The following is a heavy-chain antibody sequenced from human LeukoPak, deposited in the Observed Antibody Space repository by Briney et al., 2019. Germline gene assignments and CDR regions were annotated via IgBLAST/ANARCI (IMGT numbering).Heavy chain of an antibody. D-gene: IGHD3-22*01. CDR2: IYYSGST. V-gene: IGHV4-31*03. CDR3: ARGVTMTPLDY. CDR1: GGSISSGGYY. J-gene: IGHJ4*02. Sequence: SETLSLTCTVSGGSISSGGYYWSWIRQHPGKGLEWIGYIYYSGSTYYNPSLKSRVTISVDTSKNQFSLELSSVTAADTAVYYCARGVTMTPLDYWGQGTLVTVSS.